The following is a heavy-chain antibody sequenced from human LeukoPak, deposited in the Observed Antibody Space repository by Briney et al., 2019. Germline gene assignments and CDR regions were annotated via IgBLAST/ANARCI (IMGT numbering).Heavy chain of an antibody. CDR2: ISSSSSYT. Sequence: GGSLRLSCAASGFTFSSYSMNWVRPALGKGLGWVSSISSSSSYTYYADSVKGRFTISRDNSKNSLYLQMNSLRAEDTAVYYCARDGVAVAGLDYWGQGTLVTVSS. J-gene: IGHJ4*02. CDR3: ARDGVAVAGLDY. CDR1: GFTFSSYS. D-gene: IGHD6-19*01. V-gene: IGHV3-21*01.